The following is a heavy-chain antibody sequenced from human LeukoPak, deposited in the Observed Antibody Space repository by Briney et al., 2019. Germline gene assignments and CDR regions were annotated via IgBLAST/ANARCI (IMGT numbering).Heavy chain of an antibody. CDR2: IIDSGNSI. D-gene: IGHD1-26*01. Sequence: GSLRLSCAASGFTFSSCAMSWVRQAPGKGLEWVSTIIDSGNSIYYADSAEGRFTISRDNSKNTLYLQMNSLRAGDTAVYYCAKDPIFSGSYGVFDYWGLGTLVTVSS. J-gene: IGHJ4*02. CDR3: AKDPIFSGSYGVFDY. CDR1: GFTFSSCA. V-gene: IGHV3-23*01.